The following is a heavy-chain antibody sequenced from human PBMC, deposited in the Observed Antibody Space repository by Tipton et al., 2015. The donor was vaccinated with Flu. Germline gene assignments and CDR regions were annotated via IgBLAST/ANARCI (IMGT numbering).Heavy chain of an antibody. D-gene: IGHD1-14*01. Sequence: TLSLTCTVSGGSISSSSYYWGWIRQPPGKGLEWIGSIYYSGSTYYNPSLKSRVTISVDTSKNQFSLKLSSVTAADTAVYYCARLGTPPYYYYYMDVWGKGTTVTVSS. V-gene: IGHV4-39*07. CDR3: ARLGTPPYYYYYMDV. J-gene: IGHJ6*03. CDR2: IYYSGST. CDR1: GGSISSSSYY.